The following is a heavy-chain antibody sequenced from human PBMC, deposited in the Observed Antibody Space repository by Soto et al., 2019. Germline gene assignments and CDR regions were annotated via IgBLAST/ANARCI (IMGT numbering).Heavy chain of an antibody. V-gene: IGHV4-31*03. CDR2: IYYSGST. Sequence: QVQLQESGPGLVKPSQTLSLTCTVSGGSISSGGYYWSWIRQHPGKGREWIGYIYYSGSTYYNPSLKCRVTLSVDPSKHQFSLKLSSVTAADTAVDSCARDSGYSSSEIKRGNNWFDPWGQGTLVTVSS. CDR3: ARDSGYSSSEIKRGNNWFDP. D-gene: IGHD6-13*01. CDR1: GGSISSGGYY. J-gene: IGHJ5*02.